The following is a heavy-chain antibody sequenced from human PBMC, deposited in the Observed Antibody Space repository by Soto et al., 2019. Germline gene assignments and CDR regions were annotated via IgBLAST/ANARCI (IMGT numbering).Heavy chain of an antibody. J-gene: IGHJ6*02. CDR2: IIPIFGTA. Sequence: AAVKVSCKASGGTFSSYAISWVRQAPGQGLEWMGGIIPIFGTANYAQKFQGRVTITADDSTSTAYMEMSSMRSEDTAVYYSASEARAADEYYGMDVWGQGTTV. CDR1: GGTFSSYA. V-gene: IGHV1-69*13. CDR3: ASEARAADEYYGMDV. D-gene: IGHD6-13*01.